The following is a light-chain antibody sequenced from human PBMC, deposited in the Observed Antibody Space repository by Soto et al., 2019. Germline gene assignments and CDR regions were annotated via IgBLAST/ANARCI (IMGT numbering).Light chain of an antibody. CDR2: GAY. V-gene: IGKV3-15*01. J-gene: IGKJ1*01. CDR3: QHYNYWPPKT. Sequence: EIVMTQSPATLSVSPGERTTPSCRASQSVGNNLAWYQQKPGQAPRLLIYGAYTRATGIPARFSGSGSGTDFTLTISSLQSEDFAVYYCQHYNYWPPKTFGQGTKVDI. CDR1: QSVGNN.